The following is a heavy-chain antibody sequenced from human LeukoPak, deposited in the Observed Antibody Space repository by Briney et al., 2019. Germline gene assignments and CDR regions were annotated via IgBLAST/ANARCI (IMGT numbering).Heavy chain of an antibody. CDR2: SYYRSKWYS. D-gene: IGHD6-19*01. J-gene: IGHJ4*02. Sequence: SQTLSLTRAISVDSFSSCTAAWNWGRQSPSSGLGWLGWSYYRSKWYSDYAGSVRSRITINPDTSKNQFSLQLSSVTPEDTAVYYCARYPTGWYLDYWGQGTLVTVSS. CDR1: VDSFSSCTAA. CDR3: ARYPTGWYLDY. V-gene: IGHV6-1*01.